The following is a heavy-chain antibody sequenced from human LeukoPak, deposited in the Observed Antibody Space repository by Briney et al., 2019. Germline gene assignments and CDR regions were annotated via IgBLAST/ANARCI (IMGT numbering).Heavy chain of an antibody. V-gene: IGHV4-34*01. J-gene: IGHJ4*02. CDR1: GGSFSGYS. CDR2: INHSGST. Sequence: PSETLSLTCAVYGGSFSGYSWSWIRQPPGKGLEWIGEINHSGSTNYNPSLKSRVTISVDTSKNQFSLKLSSVTAADTAVYYCAKVQQQLWDYWGQGTLVTVSS. D-gene: IGHD6-13*01. CDR3: AKVQQQLWDY.